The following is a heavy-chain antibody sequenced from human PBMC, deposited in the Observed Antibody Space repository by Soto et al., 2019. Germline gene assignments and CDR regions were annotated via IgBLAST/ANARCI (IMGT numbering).Heavy chain of an antibody. Sequence: GESLKISCKGSGYSFTSYWISWMRQMPGKGLEWMGRIDPSDSYTNYSPSFQGHVTISADKSINTAYLQWSSLKASDTAMYYCARTLSSWYLGAFDIWGQGTMVTVSS. J-gene: IGHJ3*02. CDR2: IDPSDSYT. CDR3: ARTLSSWYLGAFDI. V-gene: IGHV5-10-1*01. CDR1: GYSFTSYW. D-gene: IGHD6-13*01.